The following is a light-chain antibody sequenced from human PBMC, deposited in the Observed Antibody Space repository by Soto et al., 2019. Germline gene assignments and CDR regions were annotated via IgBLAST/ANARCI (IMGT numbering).Light chain of an antibody. CDR2: ANN. CDR3: AAWDDSLNGYV. J-gene: IGLJ1*01. Sequence: SVLTQPPSASGTPGKRVTISCSGSSSNIGNSTVNWYQQFPGTAPKLLIYANNRRPSGAPDRFSGSKSGTSASLAISGLQSEDEADYYCAAWDDSLNGYVFGAGTKVTVL. CDR1: SSNIGNST. V-gene: IGLV1-44*01.